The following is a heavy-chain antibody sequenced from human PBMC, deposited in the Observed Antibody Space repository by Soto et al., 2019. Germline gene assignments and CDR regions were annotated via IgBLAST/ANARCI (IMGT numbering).Heavy chain of an antibody. CDR1: GFKFSDYA. V-gene: IGHV3-23*01. D-gene: IGHD3-16*01. CDR3: AKDRRAGGNSAFYFDF. CDR2: ISATGGGT. J-gene: IGHJ4*02. Sequence: TGGSLRLSCAASGFKFSDYAMSWVRQAPGKGLEWVSLISATGGGTYYADSVKGRFTLSRDNSHNTLYLQVHSLTAEDTAVYYCAKDRRAGGNSAFYFDFWGQGAQVTVSS.